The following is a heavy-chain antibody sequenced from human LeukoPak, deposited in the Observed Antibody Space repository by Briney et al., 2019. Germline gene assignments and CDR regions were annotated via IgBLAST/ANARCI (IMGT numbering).Heavy chain of an antibody. V-gene: IGHV3-53*01. Sequence: GGSLRLSCAASGFTFSSYGMHWVRQAPGKGLEWVSVIYSGGSTYYADSVKGRFTISRDNSKNTLYLQMNSLRAEDTAVYYCARVWSDDFWSGYYYGDWGQGTLVTVSS. D-gene: IGHD3-3*01. CDR2: IYSGGST. CDR3: ARVWSDDFWSGYYYGD. CDR1: GFTFSSYG. J-gene: IGHJ4*02.